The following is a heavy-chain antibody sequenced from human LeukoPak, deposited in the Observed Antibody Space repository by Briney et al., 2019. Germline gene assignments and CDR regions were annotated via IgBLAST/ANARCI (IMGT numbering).Heavy chain of an antibody. J-gene: IGHJ4*02. CDR2: IYYSGST. D-gene: IGHD6-13*01. V-gene: IGHV4-39*02. Sequence: SETLSLTCAVSGGSISSSSYFWGWIRQPPGKGLEWIGNIYYSGSTYYNPSLKSRVTISVDTSKNQFSLKLSSVTAADTAVYYCARDYQQLGYSDYWGQGTLVTVSS. CDR1: GGSISSSSYF. CDR3: ARDYQQLGYSDY.